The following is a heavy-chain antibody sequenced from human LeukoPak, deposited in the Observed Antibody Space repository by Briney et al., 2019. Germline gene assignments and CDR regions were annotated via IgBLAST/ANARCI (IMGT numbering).Heavy chain of an antibody. D-gene: IGHD1-1*01. V-gene: IGHV4-31*03. CDR1: GGSISSGGYC. J-gene: IGHJ4*02. CDR2: IYYCGST. CDR3: ARVKRDWNYVDY. Sequence: PSETLSLTCTVSGGSISSGGYCWSWIRQHPGKGLEWIGYIYYCGSTYYNPSLKSRVTISVDTSKNQFSLKLSSVTAADTAVYYCARVKRDWNYVDYWGQGTLVTVSS.